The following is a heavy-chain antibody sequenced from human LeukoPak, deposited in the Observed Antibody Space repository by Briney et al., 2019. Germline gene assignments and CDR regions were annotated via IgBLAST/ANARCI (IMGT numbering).Heavy chain of an antibody. CDR3: AKQKLGMASFAFDV. CDR2: ISGDGGST. Sequence: GGSLRLSCAASGFTFDDYAMHWVRQALGKGLEWVSLISGDGGSTYYADSVKGRFTISRDNSKNSLYLQMNSLRTEDTALYYCAKQKLGMASFAFDVWGQGTMVTVSS. D-gene: IGHD7-27*01. CDR1: GFTFDDYA. V-gene: IGHV3-43*02. J-gene: IGHJ3*01.